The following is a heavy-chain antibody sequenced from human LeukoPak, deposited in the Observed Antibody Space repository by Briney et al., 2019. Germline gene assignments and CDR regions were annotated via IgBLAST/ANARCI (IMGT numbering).Heavy chain of an antibody. J-gene: IGHJ4*02. V-gene: IGHV1-46*01. CDR3: ARVPDGDGIDY. CDR2: INPSGGST. CDR1: GYTFTSYY. Sequence: ASVKVPCTASGYTFTSYYMHWVRQAPGQGLEWMGIINPSGGSTSYAQKFQGRVTMTRDTSTSTVYMELSSLRSEDTAVYYCARVPDGDGIDYWGQGTLVTVSS. D-gene: IGHD4-17*01.